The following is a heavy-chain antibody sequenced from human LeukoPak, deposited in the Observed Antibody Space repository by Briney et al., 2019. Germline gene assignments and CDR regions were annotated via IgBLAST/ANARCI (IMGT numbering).Heavy chain of an antibody. D-gene: IGHD3-10*01. CDR2: ISSSSSYI. Sequence: GGSLRLSCAASGFTFSSYSMNWVRQAPGKGLEWVSSISSSSSYIYYADSVKGRFTISRDNAKNSLYLQMSSLRAEDTAVYYCARVLMVRGVMFDPWGQGTLVTVSS. CDR1: GFTFSSYS. J-gene: IGHJ5*02. CDR3: ARVLMVRGVMFDP. V-gene: IGHV3-21*01.